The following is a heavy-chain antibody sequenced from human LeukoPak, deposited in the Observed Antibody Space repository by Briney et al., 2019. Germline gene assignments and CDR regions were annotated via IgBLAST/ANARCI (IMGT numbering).Heavy chain of an antibody. D-gene: IGHD3-3*01. J-gene: IGHJ4*02. CDR3: ARAPLSNLYDESGYYHPFDY. CDR2: MYYSGRP. CDR1: GDSISDYY. V-gene: IGHV4-59*01. Sequence: SETLSLTCILAGDSISDYYWTWIRQPPGKGLEWIGFMYYSGRPNYNSSLQSRVTISLDPSKNQFSLKVSSVTAADTAVYYCARAPLSNLYDESGYYHPFDYWGQGTLVTVSS.